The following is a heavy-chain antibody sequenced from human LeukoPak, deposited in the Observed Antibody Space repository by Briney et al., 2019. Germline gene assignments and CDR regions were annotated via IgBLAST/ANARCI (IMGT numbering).Heavy chain of an antibody. D-gene: IGHD2-21*02. CDR2: ISGSAGST. CDR3: AKDREVTASYYFDY. Sequence: PGGSLRLSCAASAFSFSSYSMHWVRQAPGKGLEWLSSISGSAGSTYYADSVKGRFTISRDYSKNTLSLQMDSLRAEDTAVYYCAKDREVTASYYFDYWGQGALVTVSS. J-gene: IGHJ4*02. CDR1: AFSFSSYS. V-gene: IGHV3-23*01.